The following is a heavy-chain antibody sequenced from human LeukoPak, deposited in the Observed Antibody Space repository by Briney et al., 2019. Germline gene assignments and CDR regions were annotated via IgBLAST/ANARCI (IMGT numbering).Heavy chain of an antibody. V-gene: IGHV4-34*01. CDR3: ASIFGLDYYDSSGQFDY. J-gene: IGHJ4*02. CDR1: GGSFSGYY. Sequence: SETLSLTCAVYGGSFSGYYWSWIRQPPGKGLEWVGEINDSGSANYNPSLKSRVIISIDTSKSQFSLKLTSATAADTAIYYCASIFGLDYYDSSGQFDYWGQGTLVTVSS. CDR2: INDSGSA. D-gene: IGHD3-22*01.